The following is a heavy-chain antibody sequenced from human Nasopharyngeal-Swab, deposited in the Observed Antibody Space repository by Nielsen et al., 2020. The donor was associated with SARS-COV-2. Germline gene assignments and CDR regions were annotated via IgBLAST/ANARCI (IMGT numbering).Heavy chain of an antibody. CDR2: IATPTGHP. CDR1: GYSFTRYA. D-gene: IGHD5-18*01. Sequence: AAANVPCKACGYSFTRYAINWLRQAPGQGPEWMGWIATPTGHPTYAQGFTGRFVFSLDTSVATAYLHINSLKTEDTAIYYCVRDQAMARPNWFDPWGQGTLVTVSS. V-gene: IGHV7-4-1*02. J-gene: IGHJ5*02. CDR3: VRDQAMARPNWFDP.